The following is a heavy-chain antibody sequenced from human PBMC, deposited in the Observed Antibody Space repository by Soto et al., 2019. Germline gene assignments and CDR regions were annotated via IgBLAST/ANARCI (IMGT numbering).Heavy chain of an antibody. Sequence: GESLKISCKGSGYSFASYWIGWVRQMPGKGLECMGIIYPSDSDTRYNPSLQGQVTISADKSIGTAYLQWSSLKASDTGMYYCARYCSGGGCYPLSMDVWGQGTTVTVSS. V-gene: IGHV5-51*01. D-gene: IGHD2-15*01. CDR2: IYPSDSDT. J-gene: IGHJ6*02. CDR1: GYSFASYW. CDR3: ARYCSGGGCYPLSMDV.